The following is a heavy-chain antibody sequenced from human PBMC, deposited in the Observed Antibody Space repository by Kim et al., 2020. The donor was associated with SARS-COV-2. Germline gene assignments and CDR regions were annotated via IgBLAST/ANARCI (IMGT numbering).Heavy chain of an antibody. Sequence: SETLSLTCTVSGGSISSSSYYWGWIRQPPGKGLEWIGSIYYSGSTYYNPSLKSRVTISVDTSKNQFSLKLSSVTAADTAVYYCARGSGWYLGVDYWGQGTLVTVSS. CDR2: IYYSGST. D-gene: IGHD6-19*01. CDR1: GGSISSSSYY. J-gene: IGHJ4*02. CDR3: ARGSGWYLGVDY. V-gene: IGHV4-39*01.